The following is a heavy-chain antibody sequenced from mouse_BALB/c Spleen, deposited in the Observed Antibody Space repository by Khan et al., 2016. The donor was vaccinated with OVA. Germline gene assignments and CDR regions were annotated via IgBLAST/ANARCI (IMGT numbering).Heavy chain of an antibody. V-gene: IGHV5-15*02. CDR2: ISSVAYSI. CDR1: GFTFIDYG. CDR3: ARGGFAY. Sequence: EVELVESGGGLVQPGGSRKLSCAASGFTFIDYGMAWVRQTPGKGPEWIAFISSVAYSIYYADTVTGRFTISRENAKKTLYLEMSSLRSDDTARYYCARGGFAYWGQGTLVTVSA. J-gene: IGHJ3*01.